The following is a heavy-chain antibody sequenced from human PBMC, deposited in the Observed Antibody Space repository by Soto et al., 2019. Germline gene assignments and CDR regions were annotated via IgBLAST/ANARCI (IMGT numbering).Heavy chain of an antibody. V-gene: IGHV6-1*01. D-gene: IGHD3-9*01. CDR1: GDSVSSNSAA. J-gene: IGHJ6*03. CDR2: TYYRSKWYN. Sequence: SQTLSLTCATSGDSVSSNSAAWNWIRQSPSRGLEWLGRTYYRSKWYNDYAVSVKSRITINPDTSKNQFSLQLNSVTPEDTAVYYCARDLQDILTGYQSDYYYYYMDVWGKGTTVTVSS. CDR3: ARDLQDILTGYQSDYYYYYMDV.